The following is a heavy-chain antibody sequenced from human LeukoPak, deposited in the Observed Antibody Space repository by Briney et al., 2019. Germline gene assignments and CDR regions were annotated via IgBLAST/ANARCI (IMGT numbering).Heavy chain of an antibody. Sequence: SETLSLTCAVYGGSFSGYYWSWIRQHPGKGLEWIGYIYYSGSTYYNPSLKSRVTISVDTSKNQFSLKLSSVTAADTAVYYCARDRGSYGIDYWGQGTLVTVSS. CDR2: IYYSGST. CDR1: GGSFSGYY. J-gene: IGHJ4*02. CDR3: ARDRGSYGIDY. V-gene: IGHV4-31*11. D-gene: IGHD1-26*01.